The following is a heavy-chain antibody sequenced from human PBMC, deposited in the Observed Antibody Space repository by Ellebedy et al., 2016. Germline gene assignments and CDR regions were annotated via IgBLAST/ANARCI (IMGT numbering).Heavy chain of an antibody. CDR3: ARGIITAVGLQPNFDY. J-gene: IGHJ4*02. CDR2: INAGNGNT. V-gene: IGHV1-3*01. CDR1: GYTFTTYA. D-gene: IGHD6-13*01. Sequence: ASVKVSCKASGYTFTTYAMHWVRQAPGQGLEWMGWINAGNGNTKYSQKFQGRVSINRDTSASTAYMELSSLRSEDTAVYYCARGIITAVGLQPNFDYWGQGALVTVSS.